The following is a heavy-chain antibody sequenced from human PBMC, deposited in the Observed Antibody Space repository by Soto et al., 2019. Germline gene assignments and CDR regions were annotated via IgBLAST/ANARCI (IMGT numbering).Heavy chain of an antibody. D-gene: IGHD4-4*01. J-gene: IGHJ4*02. Sequence: HPGGSLRLSCAASGFTFSNYAMAWVRQAPGKGLEWVSTSTGGGGNTYYTDAVKGRFTISRDNSKNILFLQMNGLRADDTAIYYCAKSPRAYIANSFDHWGQGTLVTVSS. CDR3: AKSPRAYIANSFDH. CDR2: STGGGGNT. V-gene: IGHV3-23*01. CDR1: GFTFSNYA.